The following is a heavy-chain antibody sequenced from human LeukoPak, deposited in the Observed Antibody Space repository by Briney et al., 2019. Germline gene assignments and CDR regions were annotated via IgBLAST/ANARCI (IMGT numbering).Heavy chain of an antibody. V-gene: IGHV3-33*08. J-gene: IGHJ4*02. CDR2: IWYDGSNK. Sequence: PGGSLRLSCAASGFTVSSYGMHWVRQAPGKGLEWVAVIWYDGSNKYYADSVKGRFTISRDNSKNTLYLQMNSLRAEDTAVYYCVARGGWARFDYWGQGTLVTVSS. CDR3: VARGGWARFDY. CDR1: GFTVSSYG. D-gene: IGHD6-19*01.